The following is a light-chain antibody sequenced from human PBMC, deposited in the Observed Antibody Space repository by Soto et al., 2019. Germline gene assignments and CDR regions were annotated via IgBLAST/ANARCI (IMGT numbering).Light chain of an antibody. Sequence: DIVMSQSPDSLAVSLGERVTINCKSSQSVLYSSNSKNYLAWYQQKPGQPPKLLIYWASTRESGVPDRFSGSGSGTDFTLTISSLQAEDVAVYYCQQYYSTPPYTFGQGTKLEIK. CDR2: WAS. CDR3: QQYYSTPPYT. V-gene: IGKV4-1*01. J-gene: IGKJ2*01. CDR1: QSVLYSSNSKNY.